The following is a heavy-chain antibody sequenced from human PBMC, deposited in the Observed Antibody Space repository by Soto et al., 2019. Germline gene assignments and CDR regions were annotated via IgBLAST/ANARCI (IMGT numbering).Heavy chain of an antibody. CDR2: IIPIFGTA. CDR1: GGTFSGYA. V-gene: IGHV1-69*13. CDR3: ARASGIAAAGDYYYGMDV. Sequence: ASVKVSCKASGGTFSGYAISWVRQAPGQGLEWMGGIIPIFGTANYAQKFQGRVTITADESTSTAYMELSSLRSEDAAVYYCARASGIAAAGDYYYGMDVWGQGTTVTVSS. J-gene: IGHJ6*02. D-gene: IGHD6-13*01.